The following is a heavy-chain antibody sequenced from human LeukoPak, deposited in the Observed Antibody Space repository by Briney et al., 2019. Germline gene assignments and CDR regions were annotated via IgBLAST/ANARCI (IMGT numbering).Heavy chain of an antibody. V-gene: IGHV3-30-3*01. D-gene: IGHD1-14*01. CDR1: GFTFSSYA. J-gene: IGHJ4*02. CDR3: ARARNRAWDY. Sequence: GRSLRLSCAASGFTFSSYAMHCVRQAPGKGLEWVAVISYDGSNKYYADYVKGRFTISRDNSKNTLYLQMNSLRAEDTAVYYCARARNRAWDYGGQGTLVTVSS. CDR2: ISYDGSNK.